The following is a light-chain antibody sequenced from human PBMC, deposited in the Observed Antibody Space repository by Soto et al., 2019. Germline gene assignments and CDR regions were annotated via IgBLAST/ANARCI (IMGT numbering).Light chain of an antibody. Sequence: IQMPQSPSSLSSSVGDSVPISCRASQGIGNALGWNQQNPGQAPQLLISKASSLESGAQSRFSGSGSGTEFTLTISSLKPDDSETYYRQQYNSSRACGQGTKVDIK. CDR2: KAS. J-gene: IGKJ1*01. CDR3: QQYNSSRA. CDR1: QGIGNA. V-gene: IGKV1-5*03.